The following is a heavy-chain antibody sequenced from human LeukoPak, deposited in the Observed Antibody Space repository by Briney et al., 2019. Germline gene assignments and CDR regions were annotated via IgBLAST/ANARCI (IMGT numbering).Heavy chain of an antibody. Sequence: RGSLRLSCAASGFTFSSYSMNWVRQAPGKGLGWVSSISSSSSYIYYADSVKGQFTISRDNAKNSLYLQMNSLRAEDTAVYYCARGYYDSSGYSGDYWGQGTLVTVSS. D-gene: IGHD3-22*01. CDR1: GFTFSSYS. J-gene: IGHJ4*02. V-gene: IGHV3-21*01. CDR2: ISSSSSYI. CDR3: ARGYYDSSGYSGDY.